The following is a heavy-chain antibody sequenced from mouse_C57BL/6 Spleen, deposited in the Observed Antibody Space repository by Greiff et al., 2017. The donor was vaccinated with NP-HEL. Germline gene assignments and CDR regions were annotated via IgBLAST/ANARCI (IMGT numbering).Heavy chain of an antibody. D-gene: IGHD1-1*01. V-gene: IGHV1-69*01. J-gene: IGHJ4*01. Sequence: VQLQQPGAELVMPGASVKLSCKASGYTFTSYWMHWVKQRPGQGLEWIGEIDPSDSYTNYNQKFKGKSTLTVDKSSSTAYMQLSSLTSEDSAVYYCARRFDYYGSSYDAMDYWGQGTSVTVSS. CDR3: ARRFDYYGSSYDAMDY. CDR1: GYTFTSYW. CDR2: IDPSDSYT.